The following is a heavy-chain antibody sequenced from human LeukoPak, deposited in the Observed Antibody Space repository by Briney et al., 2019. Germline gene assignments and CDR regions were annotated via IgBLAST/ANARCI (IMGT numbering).Heavy chain of an antibody. J-gene: IGHJ4*02. CDR3: ARVPLDYYGSGSSVYYFDY. V-gene: IGHV3-11*04. CDR2: ISSSGSTI. Sequence: PGGSLRLSCAASGFTFSDYYMSWIRQAPGKGLEWVSYISSSGSTIYYADSVKGRFTISRDNAKNSLYLQMNSLRAEDTAVYYCARVPLDYYGSGSSVYYFDYWGQGTLVTVSS. D-gene: IGHD3-10*01. CDR1: GFTFSDYY.